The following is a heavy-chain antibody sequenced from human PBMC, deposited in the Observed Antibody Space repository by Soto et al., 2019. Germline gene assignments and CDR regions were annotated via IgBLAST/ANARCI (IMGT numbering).Heavy chain of an antibody. D-gene: IGHD6-13*01. V-gene: IGHV1-24*01. CDR3: ATAMLVRRGYYYGMDV. Sequence: ASVKVSCKVSGYTLTELSMHWVRQAPGKGLEWMGGFDPEDGETIYAQKFQGRVTMTEDTSTDTAYMELSSLRSEDTAVYYCATAMLVRRGYYYGMDVWGQGTTVTVSS. J-gene: IGHJ6*02. CDR2: FDPEDGET. CDR1: GYTLTELS.